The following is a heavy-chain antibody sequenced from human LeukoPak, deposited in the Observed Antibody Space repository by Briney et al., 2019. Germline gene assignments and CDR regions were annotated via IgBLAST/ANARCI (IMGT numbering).Heavy chain of an antibody. V-gene: IGHV1-69*01. Sequence: SVKVSCKASGGTFSSYAISWVRQAPGQGLEWMGGIIPIFGTANYAQKFQGRVTITADESTSTAYMELSSLRSEDTAVYYCARSVCSKTPCYTPTTWFDPWGQGTLVTVSS. CDR1: GGTFSSYA. D-gene: IGHD2-2*02. CDR3: ARSVCSKTPCYTPTTWFDP. J-gene: IGHJ5*02. CDR2: IIPIFGTA.